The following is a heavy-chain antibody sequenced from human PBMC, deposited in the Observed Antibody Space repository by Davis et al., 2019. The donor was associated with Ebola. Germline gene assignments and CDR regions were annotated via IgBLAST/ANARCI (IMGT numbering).Heavy chain of an antibody. V-gene: IGHV3-74*01. CDR1: GFTLSSHW. CDR2: INGDGSIT. J-gene: IGHJ3*02. Sequence: GESLKISCAASGFTLSSHWMHWVRPVPGEGLVWVSRINGDGSITNYADSVKGRFTISRDNAEYTLFLQMNDLRADDTAVYYCARSSYYGSASFAFDIWGQGTMVTVSS. CDR3: ARSSYYGSASFAFDI. D-gene: IGHD3-10*01.